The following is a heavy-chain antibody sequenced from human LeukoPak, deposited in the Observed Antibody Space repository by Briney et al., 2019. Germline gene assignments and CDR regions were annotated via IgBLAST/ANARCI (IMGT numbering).Heavy chain of an antibody. D-gene: IGHD2-2*01. Sequence: VQPGGSLRLSCAASGFTFDDYATHWVRQAPGKGLEWVSGISWNSGSIGYADSVKGRFTISRDNAKNSLYLQMNSLRAEDMALYYCAKGARDQLLNGDAFDIWGQGTMVTVSS. CDR1: GFTFDDYA. CDR2: ISWNSGSI. J-gene: IGHJ3*02. CDR3: AKGARDQLLNGDAFDI. V-gene: IGHV3-9*03.